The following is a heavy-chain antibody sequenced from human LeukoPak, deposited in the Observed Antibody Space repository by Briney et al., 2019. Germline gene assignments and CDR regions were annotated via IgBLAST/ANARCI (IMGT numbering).Heavy chain of an antibody. D-gene: IGHD1-14*01. CDR1: GFTFNIYS. J-gene: IGHJ4*02. CDR3: ARDRSRNFDF. Sequence: GGSLRLSCAASGFTFNIYSMNWVRQAPGKGLEWVSYIGVSSSSIFYADSVKGRFTISRDNAKNSVYLQVHSLRAEDTAVYYRARDRSRNFDFWGQGTLVTVSS. V-gene: IGHV3-48*01. CDR2: IGVSSSSI.